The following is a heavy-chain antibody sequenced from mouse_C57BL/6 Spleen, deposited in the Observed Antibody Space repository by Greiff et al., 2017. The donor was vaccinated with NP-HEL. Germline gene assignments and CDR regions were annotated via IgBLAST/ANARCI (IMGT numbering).Heavy chain of an antibody. D-gene: IGHD1-1*01. Sequence: VQLKQSGPELVKPGASVKISCKASGYSFTGYYMNWVKQSPEKSLEWIGEINPSTGGTTYNQKFKAKATLTVDKSSSTAYMQLKSLTSEDSAVYYCARGDGSTYFDYWGQGTTLTVSS. J-gene: IGHJ2*01. CDR2: INPSTGGT. CDR1: GYSFTGYY. V-gene: IGHV1-42*01. CDR3: ARGDGSTYFDY.